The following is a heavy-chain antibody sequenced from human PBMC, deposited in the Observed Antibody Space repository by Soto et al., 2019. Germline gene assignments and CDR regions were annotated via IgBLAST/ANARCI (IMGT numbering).Heavy chain of an antibody. CDR3: ARVRYCSSTSCYVDYYYYYGMDV. D-gene: IGHD2-2*01. CDR1: GFTFSSYA. CDR2: ISYDGSNK. J-gene: IGHJ6*02. Sequence: QVQLVESGGGVVQPGRSLRLSCAASGFTFSSYAMHWVRQAPGKGLEWVAVISYDGSNKYYADSVKGRFTISRDNSKNTLYLQMNSLRAEDTAVYYCARVRYCSSTSCYVDYYYYYGMDVWGQGTTVTVSS. V-gene: IGHV3-30-3*01.